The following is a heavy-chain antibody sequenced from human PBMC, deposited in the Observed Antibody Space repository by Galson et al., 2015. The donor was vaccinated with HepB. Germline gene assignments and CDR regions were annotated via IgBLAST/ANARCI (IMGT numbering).Heavy chain of an antibody. CDR1: GFTFSSYW. V-gene: IGHV3-7*03. D-gene: IGHD6-13*01. CDR3: ARDGVSIAAAADAFDI. CDR2: IKQDGSEK. Sequence: SLRLSCAASGFTFSSYWMCWVRQAPGKGLEWVANIKQDGSEKYYVDSVKGRFTISRDNAKNSLYLQMNSLRAEDTAVYYCARDGVSIAAAADAFDIWGQGTMVTVSS. J-gene: IGHJ3*02.